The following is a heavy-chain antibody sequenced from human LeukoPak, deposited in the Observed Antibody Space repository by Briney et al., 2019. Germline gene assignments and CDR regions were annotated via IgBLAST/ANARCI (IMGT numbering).Heavy chain of an antibody. V-gene: IGHV4-30-4*08. D-gene: IGHD6-13*01. Sequence: SETLSLTCTVSGGSISSGDYYWSWIRQPPGKGLEWIGHIYYSGTTYYNPSLKSRVTISVDTSKNQFSLKLSSVTAADTAVYYCASRSGSSSWYGIYYFDYWGQGTLVTVSS. CDR1: GGSISSGDYY. J-gene: IGHJ4*02. CDR3: ASRSGSSSWYGIYYFDY. CDR2: IYYSGTT.